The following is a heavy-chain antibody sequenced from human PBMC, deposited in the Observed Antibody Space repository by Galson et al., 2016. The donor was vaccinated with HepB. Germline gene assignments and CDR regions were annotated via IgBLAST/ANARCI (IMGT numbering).Heavy chain of an antibody. CDR2: IWYDGSEK. CDR1: GFTFSTYG. CDR3: ARDYVPGA. J-gene: IGHJ5*02. Sequence: SLRLSCAASGFTFSTYGMHWVRQAPGKGLEWVAVIWYDGSEKYYADSVKGRFTISRDNSKNTLYLQINSLRGEDTAMYYCARDYVPGAWGQGVLVTVSS. V-gene: IGHV3-33*01. D-gene: IGHD3-10*01.